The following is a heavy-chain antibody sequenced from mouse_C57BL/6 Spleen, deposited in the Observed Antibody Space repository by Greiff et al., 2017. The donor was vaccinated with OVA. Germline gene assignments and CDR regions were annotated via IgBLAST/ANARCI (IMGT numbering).Heavy chain of an antibody. CDR3: ARRGYYYGSSYDAMDY. CDR1: GYAFSSSW. Sequence: VQLQQSGPELVKPGASVKISCKASGYAFSSSWMNWVKQRPGKGLEWIGRIYPGDGDTNYNEKFKSKATLTVDTSSSTAYMQLSSLTSEDSAVYYCARRGYYYGSSYDAMDYWGQGTSVTVSS. D-gene: IGHD1-1*01. V-gene: IGHV1-82*01. J-gene: IGHJ4*01. CDR2: IYPGDGDT.